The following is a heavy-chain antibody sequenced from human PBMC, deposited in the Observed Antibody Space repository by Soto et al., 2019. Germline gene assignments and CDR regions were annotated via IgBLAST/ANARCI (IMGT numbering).Heavy chain of an antibody. CDR3: ARLWSGYYPTYNWFDP. J-gene: IGHJ5*02. CDR1: GYTFTSYG. D-gene: IGHD3-3*01. Sequence: QVQLVQSGAEVKKPGASVKVSCKASGYTFTSYGISWVRQAPGQGLEWMGWISAYNGNTNYAQKLQGRVTMTTDTSTSTAYMELRSLRFDDTAVYYCARLWSGYYPTYNWFDPWGQGTLVTVSS. V-gene: IGHV1-18*04. CDR2: ISAYNGNT.